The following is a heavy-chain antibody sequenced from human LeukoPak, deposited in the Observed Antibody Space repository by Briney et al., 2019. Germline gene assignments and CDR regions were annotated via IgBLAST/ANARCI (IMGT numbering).Heavy chain of an antibody. CDR1: GGTFSSYA. CDR2: IIPIFGTA. Sequence: GASVKVSCKASGGTFSSYAISWERQAPGQGLEWMGGIIPIFGTANYAQKFQGRVTITADESTSTAYMELSSLRSEDTAVYYCARESYYDILTGSVYYFDYWGQGTLVTVSS. J-gene: IGHJ4*02. V-gene: IGHV1-69*13. D-gene: IGHD3-9*01. CDR3: ARESYYDILTGSVYYFDY.